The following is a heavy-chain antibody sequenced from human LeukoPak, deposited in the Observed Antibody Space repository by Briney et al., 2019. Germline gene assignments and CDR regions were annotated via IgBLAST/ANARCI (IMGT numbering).Heavy chain of an antibody. J-gene: IGHJ3*02. CDR1: GFTFSSYA. D-gene: IGHD4-17*01. Sequence: PGGSLRLSCAASGFTFSSYAMHWVRQAPGKGLEWVAVISYDGSNKYYADSVKGRFTISRDNSKNTLYLQMNSLRAEDTAVYYCARGRSDDAFDIWGQGTMVTVSS. CDR2: ISYDGSNK. CDR3: ARGRSDDAFDI. V-gene: IGHV3-30-3*01.